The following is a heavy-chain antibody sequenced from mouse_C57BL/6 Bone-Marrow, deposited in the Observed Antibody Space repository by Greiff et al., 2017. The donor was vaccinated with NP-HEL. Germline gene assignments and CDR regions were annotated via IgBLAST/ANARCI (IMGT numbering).Heavy chain of an antibody. J-gene: IGHJ3*01. CDR2: IAPNSGGT. D-gene: IGHD1-1*01. Sequence: QVQLQQPGAELVKPGASVKLSCKASGYTFTSYWMHWVKQRPGRGLEWIGRIAPNSGGTKYNEKFKSKATLTVDKPSSTAYMQLSSLTSEDSAVYYCARSGYYGSSYGFAYWGQGTLVTVSA. V-gene: IGHV1-72*01. CDR1: GYTFTSYW. CDR3: ARSGYYGSSYGFAY.